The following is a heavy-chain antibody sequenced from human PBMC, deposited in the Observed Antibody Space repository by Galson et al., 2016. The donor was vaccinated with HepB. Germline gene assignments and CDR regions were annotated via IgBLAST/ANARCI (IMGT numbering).Heavy chain of an antibody. Sequence: TLSLTCTVSGGSISSGGYYWSWIRQHPGKGLEWIGYIYYSGSTYYNPSLKSRVTISVDTSKNQFSLKLSSVTAADTAVYYCATSGGSGYYFCIDVWGKGTTVAVSS. J-gene: IGHJ6*03. CDR2: IYYSGST. V-gene: IGHV4-31*03. CDR3: ATSGGSGYYFCIDV. CDR1: GGSISSGGYY. D-gene: IGHD3-10*01.